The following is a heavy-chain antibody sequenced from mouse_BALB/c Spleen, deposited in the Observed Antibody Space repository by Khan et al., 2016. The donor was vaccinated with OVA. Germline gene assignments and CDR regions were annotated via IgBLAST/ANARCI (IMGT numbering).Heavy chain of an antibody. J-gene: IGHJ4*01. Sequence: EVELVESGGGSVKPGGSLKLSCSASGFTFSSYAMSWVRQTPEKRLELVATISSGGRYTFYTDSVKGRFSISRDNARNTLYLQMSSLRSEDTAMYYGARRFVGCYAMDYWGQGASVTVSS. CDR3: ARRFVGCYAMDY. CDR1: GFTFSSYA. D-gene: IGHD3-3*01. V-gene: IGHV5-9-3*01. CDR2: ISSGGRYT.